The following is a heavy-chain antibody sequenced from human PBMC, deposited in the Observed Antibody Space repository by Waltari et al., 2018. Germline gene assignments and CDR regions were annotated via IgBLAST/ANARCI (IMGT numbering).Heavy chain of an antibody. D-gene: IGHD1-1*01. CDR3: ARTTGYNYATYFDY. Sequence: QPGGSLRLSCAASGFTVSSNYMSWVRQAPGKGLEWVSVIYSGGSTYYADSVKGRFTISRDNSKNTLHLQMNSLRAEDTAVYYCARTTGYNYATYFDYWGQGTLVTVSS. CDR2: IYSGGST. V-gene: IGHV3-53*01. J-gene: IGHJ4*02. CDR1: GFTVSSNY.